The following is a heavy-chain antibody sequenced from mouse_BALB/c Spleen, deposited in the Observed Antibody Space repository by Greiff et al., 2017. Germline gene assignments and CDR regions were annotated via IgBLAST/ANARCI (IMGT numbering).Heavy chain of an antibody. CDR2: IWAGGST. V-gene: IGHV2-9*02. CDR3: ARDSPYGNHFDY. Sequence: QVQLKESGPGLVAPSQSLSITCTVSGFSLTSYGVHWVRQPPGKGLEWLGVIWAGGSTNYNSALMSRLSISKDNSKSQVFLKMNSLQTDDTAMYYCARDSPYGNHFDYWGQGTTLTVSS. CDR1: GFSLTSYG. D-gene: IGHD2-1*01. J-gene: IGHJ2*01.